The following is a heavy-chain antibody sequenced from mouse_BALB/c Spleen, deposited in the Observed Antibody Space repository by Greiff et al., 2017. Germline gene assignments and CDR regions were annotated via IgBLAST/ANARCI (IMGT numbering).Heavy chain of an antibody. D-gene: IGHD1-1*01. Sequence: EVQVVESGGGLVQPGGSRKLSCAASGFTFSSFGMHWVRQAPEKGLEWVAYISSGSSTIYYADTVKGRFTISRDNPKNTLFLQMTSLRSEDTAMYYCARDYYGSSDWYFDVWGAGTTVTVSS. CDR1: GFTFSSFG. J-gene: IGHJ1*01. V-gene: IGHV5-17*02. CDR2: ISSGSSTI. CDR3: ARDYYGSSDWYFDV.